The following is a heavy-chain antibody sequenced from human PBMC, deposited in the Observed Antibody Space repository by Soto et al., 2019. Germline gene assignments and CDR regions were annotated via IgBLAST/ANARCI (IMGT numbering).Heavy chain of an antibody. Sequence: GGSLRLSCAASGFTFSSYAMSWVRQAPGKGLEWVSAISGSGGSTYYADSVKGRFTISRDNSKNTLYLQMNSLRAEDTAVYYCAKDLASYSYGPSDYWGQGTLVTVSS. J-gene: IGHJ4*02. CDR2: ISGSGGST. V-gene: IGHV3-23*01. CDR1: GFTFSSYA. D-gene: IGHD5-18*01. CDR3: AKDLASYSYGPSDY.